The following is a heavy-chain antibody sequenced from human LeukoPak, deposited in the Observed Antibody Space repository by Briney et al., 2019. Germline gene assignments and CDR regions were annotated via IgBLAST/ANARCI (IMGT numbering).Heavy chain of an antibody. V-gene: IGHV1-46*01. Sequence: ASVKVSCKVSGYTLTELSMHWVRQAPGQGLEWMGIINPSGGSTSYAQKFQGRVTMTRDTSTSTVYMELSSLRSEDTVVYYCAREPPMATITGFDYWGQGTLVTVSS. CDR1: GYTLTELS. CDR2: INPSGGST. CDR3: AREPPMATITGFDY. J-gene: IGHJ4*02. D-gene: IGHD5-12*01.